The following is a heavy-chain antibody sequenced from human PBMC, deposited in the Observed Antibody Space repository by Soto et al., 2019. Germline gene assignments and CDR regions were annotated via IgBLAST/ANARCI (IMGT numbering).Heavy chain of an antibody. V-gene: IGHV4-34*01. CDR2: INHSGST. J-gene: IGHJ4*02. CDR3: ARNTRIAVAAGRFDY. CDR1: GGSFSGYY. D-gene: IGHD6-19*01. Sequence: QVQLQQWGAELLKPSETLSLTCAVYGGSFSGYYWSWIRQPPGKGLEWIGEINHSGSTNYNPSLKSRVTISVDTSKNQFSLKLSSVTAADTAVYYCARNTRIAVAAGRFDYWGQGTLVTVSS.